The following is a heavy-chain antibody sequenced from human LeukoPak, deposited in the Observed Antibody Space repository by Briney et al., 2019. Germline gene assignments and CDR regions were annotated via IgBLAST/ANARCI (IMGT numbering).Heavy chain of an antibody. J-gene: IGHJ6*02. CDR3: ARDSMHPAYCGGDCYGSYYYGMDV. V-gene: IGHV3-30-3*01. CDR2: ISHDGSNK. Sequence: GRSLRLSCAASGFTFSSYAMHWVRQAPGKGLEWVAVISHDGSNKYYADSVKGRFTISRDNSKNTLYLQMNSLRAEDTAVYYCARDSMHPAYCGGDCYGSYYYGMDVWGQGTTVTVSS. D-gene: IGHD2-21*02. CDR1: GFTFSSYA.